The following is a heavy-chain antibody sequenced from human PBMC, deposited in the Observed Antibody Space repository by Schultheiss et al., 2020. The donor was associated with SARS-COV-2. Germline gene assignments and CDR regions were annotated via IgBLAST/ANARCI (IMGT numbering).Heavy chain of an antibody. CDR1: GGSISSSSYY. CDR3: ARRNDYSNYGFDY. Sequence: SETLSLTCTVSGGSISSSSYYWGWIRQPPGKGLEWIGYIYYSGSTNYNPSLKSRVTISVDTSKNQFSLKLSSVTAADTSVYYCARRNDYSNYGFDYWGQGTLVTVSS. CDR2: IYYSGST. D-gene: IGHD4-11*01. J-gene: IGHJ4*02. V-gene: IGHV4-61*05.